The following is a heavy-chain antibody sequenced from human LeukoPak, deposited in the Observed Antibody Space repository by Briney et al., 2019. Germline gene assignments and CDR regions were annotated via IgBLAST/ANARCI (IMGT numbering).Heavy chain of an antibody. J-gene: IGHJ4*02. CDR2: IKRETDGGTT. V-gene: IGHV3-15*01. D-gene: IGHD2-15*01. CDR1: GFAFSNEW. CDR3: TSIGY. Sequence: GRSLRLSCAASGFAFSNEWMSWVRQAPGKGLEWVGRIKRETDGGTTEYAAPVKGRFTISRDDSKNTLYLQMNSLKTEDTAVYYCTSIGYWGQGALVTVSS.